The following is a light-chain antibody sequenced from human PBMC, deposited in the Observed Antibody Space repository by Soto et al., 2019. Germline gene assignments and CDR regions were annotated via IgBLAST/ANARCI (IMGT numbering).Light chain of an antibody. CDR3: PQRSNWPPLT. CDR1: QSVSSY. Sequence: EIVLTQSPATLSLSPGERATLSCRASQSVSSYLAWYQQKPGQAPRLLIYDASNRATGIPARFSGSGSGTDFTLTISSLEPEDFAVYYCPQRSNWPPLTFGGGTNVEIK. CDR2: DAS. J-gene: IGKJ4*01. V-gene: IGKV3-11*01.